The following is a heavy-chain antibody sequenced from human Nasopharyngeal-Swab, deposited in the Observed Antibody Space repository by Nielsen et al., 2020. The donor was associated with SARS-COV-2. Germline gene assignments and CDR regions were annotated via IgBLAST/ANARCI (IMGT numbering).Heavy chain of an antibody. CDR2: ISYDGSNK. CDR1: GFTFSSYA. Sequence: GESLKISCAASGFTFSSYAMHWVRQAPGKGLEWVAVISYDGSNKYYADSVKGRFTISRDNSKNTLYLQMNSLRAEDTAVYYCASARPGFDYWGQGTLVTVSS. D-gene: IGHD6-6*01. CDR3: ASARPGFDY. V-gene: IGHV3-30-3*01. J-gene: IGHJ4*02.